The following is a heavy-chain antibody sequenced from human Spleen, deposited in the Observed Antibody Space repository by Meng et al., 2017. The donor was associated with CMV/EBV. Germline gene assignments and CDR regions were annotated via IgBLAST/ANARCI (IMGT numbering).Heavy chain of an antibody. D-gene: IGHD3-10*01. CDR2: ISSSPGTI. Sequence: GESLKISCAASGFAFSSYSMNWVRQAPGKGLEWISYISSSPGTIYYADSVKGRFTTSRDNAKNSLHLQMNSLRAEDTAVYYCARAHCIVVRESCGDYFDYWGQGTLVTVSS. J-gene: IGHJ4*02. CDR3: ARAHCIVVRESCGDYFDY. CDR1: GFAFSSYS. V-gene: IGHV3-48*04.